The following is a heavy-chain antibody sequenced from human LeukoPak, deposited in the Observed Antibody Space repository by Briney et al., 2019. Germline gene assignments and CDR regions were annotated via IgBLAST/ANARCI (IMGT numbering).Heavy chain of an antibody. CDR3: ARDLVSSSSSGLGT. J-gene: IGHJ5*02. Sequence: PSETLSLTCTVSGGSISSSSYYWSWIRQPPGKGLEWIGYIYYTGSTNYNPSLKSRVTISVDTSKNQFSLKLSSATAADTAVYYCARDLVSSSSSGLGTWGQGTLVTVSS. D-gene: IGHD6-6*01. V-gene: IGHV4-61*01. CDR1: GGSISSSSYY. CDR2: IYYTGST.